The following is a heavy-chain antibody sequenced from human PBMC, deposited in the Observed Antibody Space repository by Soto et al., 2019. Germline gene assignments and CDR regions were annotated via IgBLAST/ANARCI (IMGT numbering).Heavy chain of an antibody. CDR3: ARGGYYDSSGSRNYHYYGMDA. V-gene: IGHV1-18*01. D-gene: IGHD3-22*01. CDR2: ISPYDDNT. Sequence: QVQLVQSGTEVKKPGASVKVSCKASGYTFNSYGISWVRQAPGQGLEWMGWISPYDDNTNYAQNLQGRVTMTTDTSPRTAYMELRSLRSDDTAVYYCARGGYYDSSGSRNYHYYGMDAWAKGPRSPSP. J-gene: IGHJ6*02. CDR1: GYTFNSYG.